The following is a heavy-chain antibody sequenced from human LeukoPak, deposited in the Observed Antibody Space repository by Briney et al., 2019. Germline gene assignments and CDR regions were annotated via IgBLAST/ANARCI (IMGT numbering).Heavy chain of an antibody. D-gene: IGHD6-13*01. J-gene: IGHJ3*02. CDR1: GXTFSIYV. CDR3: ARETSSRGAFDI. Sequence: GGSLRPSCASSGXTFSIYVMRWVRQAPGKGLEWVSDISYDGCNKYYADSVKGLFTITRDKTKKTLYLQMNSLRAEDTVVYYCARETSSRGAFDIWGQGTMVTVSS. CDR2: ISYDGCNK. V-gene: IGHV3-30*03.